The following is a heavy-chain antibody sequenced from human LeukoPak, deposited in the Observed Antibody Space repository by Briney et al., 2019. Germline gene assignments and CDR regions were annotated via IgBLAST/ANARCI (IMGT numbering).Heavy chain of an antibody. Sequence: PGGSLRLSCAASGFTFDDYAMHWVRQAPGKGLEWVSGISWNSGSIGYADSVKGRFTISRDNAKNSLYLQMNSLRAEDTALYYCAKDMADIVVVVAEGTDAFDIWGQGTMVTVSS. CDR2: ISWNSGSI. J-gene: IGHJ3*02. CDR1: GFTFDDYA. CDR3: AKDMADIVVVVAEGTDAFDI. D-gene: IGHD2-15*01. V-gene: IGHV3-9*01.